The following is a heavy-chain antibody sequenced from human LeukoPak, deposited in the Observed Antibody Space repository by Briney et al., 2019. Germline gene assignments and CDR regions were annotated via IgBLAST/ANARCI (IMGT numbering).Heavy chain of an antibody. CDR2: ISGSGGST. CDR3: ARGASGSYYVDYYYYMDV. D-gene: IGHD1-26*01. Sequence: GGSLRLSCAASGFTFSSYGMSWVRQAPGKGLEWVSAISGSGGSTYYADSVKGRFTISRDNSKNTLYLQMNSLRAEDTAVYYCARGASGSYYVDYYYYMDVWGKGTTVTVSS. J-gene: IGHJ6*03. V-gene: IGHV3-23*01. CDR1: GFTFSSYG.